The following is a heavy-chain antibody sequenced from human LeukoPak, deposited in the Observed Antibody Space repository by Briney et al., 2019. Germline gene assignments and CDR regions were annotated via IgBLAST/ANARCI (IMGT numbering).Heavy chain of an antibody. D-gene: IGHD2-15*01. Sequence: GGSLRLSCAASGFTFDDYAMHWVRQAPGKGLEWVSGISWNSGSIGYADSVKGRFTISRDNAKNSLYLQMNSRRAEDMALYYCAKEYCSGGSCYRGAFDIWGQGTMVTVSS. CDR3: AKEYCSGGSCYRGAFDI. CDR2: ISWNSGSI. J-gene: IGHJ3*02. V-gene: IGHV3-9*03. CDR1: GFTFDDYA.